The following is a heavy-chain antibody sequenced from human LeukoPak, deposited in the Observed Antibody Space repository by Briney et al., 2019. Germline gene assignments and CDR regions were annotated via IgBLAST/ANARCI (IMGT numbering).Heavy chain of an antibody. J-gene: IGHJ4*02. Sequence: GGSLRLSCAASGFTFSSYEMNWVRQAPGKGLEWVSSISSSSSYITYADSVKGRFTISRDNAKNSLYLQMHSLRAEDTAVYYCARDSQAVGTDFDYWGQGTLVTVSS. V-gene: IGHV3-21*01. CDR2: ISSSSSYI. CDR3: ARDSQAVGTDFDY. CDR1: GFTFSSYE. D-gene: IGHD6-13*01.